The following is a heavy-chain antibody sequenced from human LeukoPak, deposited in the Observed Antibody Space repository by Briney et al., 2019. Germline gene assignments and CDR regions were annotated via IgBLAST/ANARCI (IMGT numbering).Heavy chain of an antibody. V-gene: IGHV1-69*04. CDR3: ARDIAVAGIAFDI. CDR1: GGAFSSYF. J-gene: IGHJ3*02. CDR2: VIPTLGIA. Sequence: SVKVSCRASGGAFSSYFISWVRQAPGQGLEWVGRVIPTLGIANYAQSFQGRVTITADKSTGTAYMELSSLRSEDTAVYYCARDIAVAGIAFDIWGQGTMVTVSS. D-gene: IGHD6-19*01.